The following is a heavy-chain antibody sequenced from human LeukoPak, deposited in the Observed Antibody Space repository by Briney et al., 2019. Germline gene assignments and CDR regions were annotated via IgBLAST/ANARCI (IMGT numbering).Heavy chain of an antibody. D-gene: IGHD2-2*01. CDR2: INHSGST. CDR3: ARFLIVVVPAAMGRGFDP. Sequence: PSETLSLTCAVYGGSFSGYYWSWIRQPPGKGLEWIGEINHSGSTNYNPSLKSRVTISVDTSKNQFSLKLSPVTAADTAVYYCARFLIVVVPAAMGRGFDPWGQGTLVTVSS. V-gene: IGHV4-34*01. J-gene: IGHJ5*02. CDR1: GGSFSGYY.